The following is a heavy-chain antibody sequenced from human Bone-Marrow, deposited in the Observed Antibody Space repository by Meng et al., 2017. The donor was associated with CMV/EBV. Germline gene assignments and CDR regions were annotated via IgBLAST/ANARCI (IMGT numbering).Heavy chain of an antibody. CDR2: ISGSGGST. CDR3: ANLRSAVGATRDDY. D-gene: IGHD1-26*01. Sequence: GGSLRLSCAASGFTFSSYWMSWVRQAPGKGLEWVSAISGSGGSTYYADSVKGRFTISRDNAKNSLYLQMNSLRAEDTAVYYCANLRSAVGATRDDYWGQGTLVTVSS. J-gene: IGHJ4*02. CDR1: GFTFSSYW. V-gene: IGHV3-23*01.